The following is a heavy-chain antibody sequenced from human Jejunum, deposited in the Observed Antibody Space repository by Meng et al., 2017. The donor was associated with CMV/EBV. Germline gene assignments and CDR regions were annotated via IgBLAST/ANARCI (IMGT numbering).Heavy chain of an antibody. D-gene: IGHD6-6*01. CDR2: VSSRVTTE. CDR3: ARGPYHSTSSPYYYGMDV. CDR1: FGASY. J-gene: IGHJ6*02. Sequence: FGASYLSWIRQAPGKGLEWVSYVSSRVTTEYYVDSVKGRFTISRDNAKNSLFLQMSSLRADDTAVYYCARGPYHSTSSPYYYGMDVWGQGTTVTVSS. V-gene: IGHV3-11*04.